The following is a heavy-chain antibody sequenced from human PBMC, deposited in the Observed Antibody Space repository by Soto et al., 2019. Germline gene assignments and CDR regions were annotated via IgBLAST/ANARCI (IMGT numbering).Heavy chain of an antibody. Sequence: TLSLTCAVYGGSFSGYYWSWIRQPPGKGLEWIGEINHSGSTNYNPSLKSRVTISVDTSKNQFSLKLSSVTAADTAVYYCARRGSSLWGQGTLVTVSS. CDR3: ARRGSSL. CDR1: GGSFSGYY. V-gene: IGHV4-34*01. J-gene: IGHJ4*02. CDR2: INHSGST. D-gene: IGHD3-10*01.